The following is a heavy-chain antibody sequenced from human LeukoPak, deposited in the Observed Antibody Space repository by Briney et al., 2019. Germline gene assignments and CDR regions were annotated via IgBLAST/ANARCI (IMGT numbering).Heavy chain of an antibody. CDR1: GGSITGYY. Sequence: SETLSLTCTVSGGSITGYYWSWIRQPPGKGLEWIGYVYYSGSTNYNPSLKSRVTISVDTSKNQFSLKLSSVTAADTAVYYCARESAVYGMDVWGQGTTVTVSS. V-gene: IGHV4-59*01. CDR3: ARESAVYGMDV. J-gene: IGHJ6*02. CDR2: VYYSGST.